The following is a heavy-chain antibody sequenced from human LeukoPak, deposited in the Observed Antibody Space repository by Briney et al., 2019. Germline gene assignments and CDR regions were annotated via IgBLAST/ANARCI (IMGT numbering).Heavy chain of an antibody. CDR3: ARGRRDCGGDCYVAFDI. J-gene: IGHJ3*02. CDR2: IYFSGST. V-gene: IGHV3-53*01. CDR1: GFTVSSNH. Sequence: PGGSLRLSCTASGFTVSSNHMSWVRQAPGKGLEWVSVIYFSGSTYYADSVKGRFTISRDNSKNTLYLQMNSLRAEDTAVYYCARGRRDCGGDCYVAFDIWGQGTMVTVSS. D-gene: IGHD2-21*02.